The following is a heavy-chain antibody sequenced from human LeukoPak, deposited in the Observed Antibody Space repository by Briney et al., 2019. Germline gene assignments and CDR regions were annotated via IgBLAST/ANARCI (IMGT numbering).Heavy chain of an antibody. CDR2: LYSSGST. V-gene: IGHV4-4*07. D-gene: IGHD5-18*01. Sequence: ASETLSLTCTVSGGSISSYYWSWIRQPAGKGLEWVGRLYSSGSTNYNPSLKSRVTMSVDTSKNQFSLRLSSVTAADTAIYYCARHGRYSHGDAFDIWGQGTMVTVSS. CDR1: GGSISSYY. CDR3: ARHGRYSHGDAFDI. J-gene: IGHJ3*02.